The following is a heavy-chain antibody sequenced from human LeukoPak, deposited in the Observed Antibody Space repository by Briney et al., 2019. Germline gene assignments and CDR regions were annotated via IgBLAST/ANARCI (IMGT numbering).Heavy chain of an antibody. CDR1: GCSFSAYY. V-gene: IGHV4-34*01. CDR2: INHSGST. CDR3: ATFSNLHTGMTGNY. Sequence: SETLSLTCAVYGCSFSAYYWSWIRQPPGKGLEWIGEINHSGSTNYNPSLKGRVTISVDTSKNQFSLELSSVTAADTAVYYCATFSNLHTGMTGNYWGQGTLVTVSS. J-gene: IGHJ4*02. D-gene: IGHD5-18*01.